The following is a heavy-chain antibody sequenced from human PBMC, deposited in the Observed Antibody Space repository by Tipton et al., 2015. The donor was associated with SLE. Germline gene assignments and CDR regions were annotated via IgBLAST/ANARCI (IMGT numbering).Heavy chain of an antibody. CDR2: ISSSSSTI. Sequence: SLRLSCAASGFTFSSYSMNWVRQAPGKGLEWVSYISSSSSTIYYADSVKGRFTISRDNAKNSLYLQMSSLKADDTALYYCARDKISYCRQSSCYQSTFDYWGQGVLVTVSS. J-gene: IGHJ4*02. V-gene: IGHV3-48*01. CDR1: GFTFSSYS. D-gene: IGHD2-15*01. CDR3: ARDKISYCRQSSCYQSTFDY.